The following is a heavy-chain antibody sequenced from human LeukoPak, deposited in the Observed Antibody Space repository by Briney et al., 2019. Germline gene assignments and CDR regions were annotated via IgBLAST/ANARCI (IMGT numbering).Heavy chain of an antibody. Sequence: GGSLRLSCAASGFTFSSYAMSWVRQAPGKGLEWVSAISGSGGSTYYADSVKGRFTISRDNSKNTLYLQMNSLRAEDTAVYYCAKGERYYGSGSPEVYFDYWGQGTLVTVSS. J-gene: IGHJ4*02. D-gene: IGHD3-10*01. V-gene: IGHV3-23*01. CDR1: GFTFSSYA. CDR2: ISGSGGST. CDR3: AKGERYYGSGSPEVYFDY.